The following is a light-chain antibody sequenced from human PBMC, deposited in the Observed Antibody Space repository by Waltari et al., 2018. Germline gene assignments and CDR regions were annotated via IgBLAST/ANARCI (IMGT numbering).Light chain of an antibody. CDR2: SNN. CDR1: SSNIGSNT. CDR3: AAWDDSLNGPWV. Sequence: QSVLTQPPSASGTPGQRVTISCSGSSSNIGSNTVNWYQQLTGTAPKLLIYSNNQRPSGVPDRCSGSKSGTSASLAIIGLQSEEEADYYCAAWDDSLNGPWVFGGGTKLTVL. J-gene: IGLJ3*02. V-gene: IGLV1-44*01.